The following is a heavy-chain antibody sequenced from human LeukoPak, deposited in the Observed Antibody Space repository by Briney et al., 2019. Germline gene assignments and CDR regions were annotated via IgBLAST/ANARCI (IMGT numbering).Heavy chain of an antibody. D-gene: IGHD7-27*01. CDR1: GFTFSTYA. J-gene: IGHJ4*02. CDR3: AKDDVPSNWGALGLYDY. V-gene: IGHV3-23*01. CDR2: ISGTGGTT. Sequence: GGSLRLSCVASGFTFSTYAMNWVRQAPGKGLEWVSSISGTGGTTYYADSVKGRFTISRDNSKNTLYLQMNSLRAEDTAVYYCAKDDVPSNWGALGLYDYWGQGTLVTVSS.